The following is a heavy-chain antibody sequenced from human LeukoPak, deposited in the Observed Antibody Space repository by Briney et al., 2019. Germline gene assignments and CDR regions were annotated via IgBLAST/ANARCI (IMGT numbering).Heavy chain of an antibody. J-gene: IGHJ5*02. CDR2: IYHSGNT. CDR3: ARVQSQYSSSWYFWFDP. D-gene: IGHD6-13*01. Sequence: SETLSLTCTVSGYSISSGYSWGWIRQPPGKGLEWIGSIYHSGNTYYNPSLKRRVTISVDTSKNQFSLKLSSVTAADTAVYYCARVQSQYSSSWYFWFDPWGQGILVTVSS. CDR1: GYSISSGYS. V-gene: IGHV4-38-2*02.